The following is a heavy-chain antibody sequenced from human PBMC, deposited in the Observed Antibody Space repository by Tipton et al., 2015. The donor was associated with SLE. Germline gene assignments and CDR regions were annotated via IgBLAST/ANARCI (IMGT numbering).Heavy chain of an antibody. V-gene: IGHV4-39*01. Sequence: TLSLTCTVSGGSISSSSYYWGWIRQPPGKGLEWIGSIYYSGSTYYNPSLKSRVTISVATSKNQFSLKLSSVTAADTAVYYCARPYGGNPVASYGMDVWGQGTTVTVSS. CDR1: GGSISSSSYY. D-gene: IGHD4-23*01. CDR3: ARPYGGNPVASYGMDV. J-gene: IGHJ6*02. CDR2: IYYSGST.